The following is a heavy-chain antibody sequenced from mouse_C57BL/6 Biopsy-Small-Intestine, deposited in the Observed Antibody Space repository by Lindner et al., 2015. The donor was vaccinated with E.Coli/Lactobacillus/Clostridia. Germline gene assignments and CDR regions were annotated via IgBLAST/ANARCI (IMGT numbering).Heavy chain of an antibody. CDR3: ARTRVVGAIPLDH. CDR1: GYAFTTYS. Sequence: SVKVSCKASGYAFTTYSISWVRQAPGQGLEWMGWISGYNGYTNYAQELQGRVTMTKDTSTSTSYMELRSLTSDDTAVYYCARTRVVGAIPLDHWGQGTLVTVSS. CDR2: ISGYNGYT. V-gene: IGHV1-4*01. J-gene: IGHJ4*01. D-gene: IGHD1-1*02.